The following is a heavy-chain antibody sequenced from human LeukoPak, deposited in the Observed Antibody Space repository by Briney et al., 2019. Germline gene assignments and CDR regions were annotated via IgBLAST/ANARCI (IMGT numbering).Heavy chain of an antibody. CDR3: ARHWAHLDY. J-gene: IGHJ4*02. V-gene: IGHV3-7*01. Sequence: GGSLRLSCAASGFTFSNAWMSWVRQAPGKGLEWVANIREDGSEIYYLDSVKGRFTIFRGNAKNSLYLQMNGLRAKDTAVYYCARHWAHLDYWGQGTLVTVSS. D-gene: IGHD7-27*01. CDR1: GFTFSNAW. CDR2: IREDGSEI.